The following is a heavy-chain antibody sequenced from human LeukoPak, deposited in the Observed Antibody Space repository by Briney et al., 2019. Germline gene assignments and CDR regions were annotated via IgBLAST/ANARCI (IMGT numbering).Heavy chain of an antibody. D-gene: IGHD5-12*01. CDR3: ARALDIVATITPIDY. CDR2: ISSSSSYI. V-gene: IGHV3-21*01. Sequence: AGGSLRLSCAAPGFTFSSYSMNWVRKAPGKGLEWVSSISSSSSYIYYADPVKGRFTISRDNAKNSLYLHMNSLRAEETAVYYCARALDIVATITPIDYWGEGCLVTVS. J-gene: IGHJ4*02. CDR1: GFTFSSYS.